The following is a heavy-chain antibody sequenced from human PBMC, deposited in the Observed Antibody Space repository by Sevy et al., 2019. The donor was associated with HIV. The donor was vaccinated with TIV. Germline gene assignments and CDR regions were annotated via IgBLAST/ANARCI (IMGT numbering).Heavy chain of an antibody. V-gene: IGHV3-30*04. CDR1: GFTFSSYA. Sequence: GGSLRLSCAASGFTFSSYAMHWVRQAPGKGLEWVAVISYDGSNKYYADSVKGRFTISRDNSKNTLYLQMNSLRAEDTAVYYCAREDGRKRFDYWGQGTLVTVSS. J-gene: IGHJ4*02. CDR2: ISYDGSNK. D-gene: IGHD1-1*01. CDR3: AREDGRKRFDY.